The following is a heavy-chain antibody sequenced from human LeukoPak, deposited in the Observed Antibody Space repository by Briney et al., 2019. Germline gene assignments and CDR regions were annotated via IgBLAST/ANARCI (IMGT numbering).Heavy chain of an antibody. D-gene: IGHD3-10*01. Sequence: GGSLRLSCAASGFTFSSYSMNWVRQAPGKGLEWVSSISSSSSYIYYADSVKGRFTISRDNAKNSLYLQMNSLRAEDTAVYYCARRLWFGEPGDYWGQGTLVTVSS. V-gene: IGHV3-21*01. J-gene: IGHJ4*02. CDR2: ISSSSSYI. CDR1: GFTFSSYS. CDR3: ARRLWFGEPGDY.